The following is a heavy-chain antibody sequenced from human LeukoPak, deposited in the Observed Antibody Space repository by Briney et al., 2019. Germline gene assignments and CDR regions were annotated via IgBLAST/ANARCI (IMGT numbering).Heavy chain of an antibody. CDR3: ARAQSRVAAPFDY. V-gene: IGHV3-21*01. CDR1: GFTFSSYA. D-gene: IGHD6-6*01. J-gene: IGHJ4*02. CDR2: ISSSSSYI. Sequence: GGSLRLSCAASGFTFSSYAMSWVRQAPGKGLEWVPSISSSSSYIYYADSVKGRFTISRDNAKNSLYLQMNSLRAEDTAVYYCARAQSRVAAPFDYWGQGTLVTVSS.